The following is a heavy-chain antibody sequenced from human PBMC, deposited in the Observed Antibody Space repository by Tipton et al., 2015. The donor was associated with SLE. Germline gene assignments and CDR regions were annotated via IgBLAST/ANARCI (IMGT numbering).Heavy chain of an antibody. Sequence: TLSLTCTVSGGSISSSSYHWGWIRQSPGKGLEWIGSIYYSGSTNYNPSLKSRVTVSADTSKNQFSLNLRSVTAADTAVYYCAGERDIVRDPVPRPFAFDSWGQGTRVTVSS. CDR3: AGERDIVRDPVPRPFAFDS. V-gene: IGHV4-39*07. D-gene: IGHD2-8*01. CDR2: IYYSGST. J-gene: IGHJ3*02. CDR1: GGSISSSSYH.